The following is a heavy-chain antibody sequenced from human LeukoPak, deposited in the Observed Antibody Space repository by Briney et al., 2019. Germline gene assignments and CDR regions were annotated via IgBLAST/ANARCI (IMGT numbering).Heavy chain of an antibody. V-gene: IGHV1-46*01. D-gene: IGHD2-15*01. Sequence: ASVKVSCTASGYTFTSYYMHWVRQAPGQGLEWMGIINPSGGSTSYAQKFQGRVTMTRDMSTGTVYMELSSLRYEDTAVYYCARDRRGGYCSGGSCYSGAFDIWGQGTMVTVSS. J-gene: IGHJ3*02. CDR1: GYTFTSYY. CDR2: INPSGGST. CDR3: ARDRRGGYCSGGSCYSGAFDI.